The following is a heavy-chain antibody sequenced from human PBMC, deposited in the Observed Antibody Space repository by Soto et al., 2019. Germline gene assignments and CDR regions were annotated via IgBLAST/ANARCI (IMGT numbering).Heavy chain of an antibody. CDR2: INYSGST. V-gene: IGHV4-39*01. Sequence: QLLLQESGPGLVKASETLSLTCTVSGGSFSSNSDYWVWIRQPPGKGLEWIGSINYSGSTYYNPTLKSRITLSVDTSKNQFSLKLTSVTAAETAVYYCARHTYSWAGNWFDPWGQGTLVTVSS. J-gene: IGHJ5*02. D-gene: IGHD5-12*01. CDR3: ARHTYSWAGNWFDP. CDR1: GGSFSSNSDY.